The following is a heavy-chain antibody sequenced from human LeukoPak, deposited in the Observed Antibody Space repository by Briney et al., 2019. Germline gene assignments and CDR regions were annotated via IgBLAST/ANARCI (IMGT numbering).Heavy chain of an antibody. Sequence: GGSLRLSCAASGFTFSSYAMHWVRQAPGKGLEWVAVISYDGSNKYYADSVKGRFTISRDNSKNTLYLQMNSLRAEDTAVYYCATELRWKDHWGQGTLVTVSS. CDR2: ISYDGSNK. CDR1: GFTFSSYA. CDR3: ATELRWKDH. V-gene: IGHV3-30-3*01. J-gene: IGHJ4*02. D-gene: IGHD4-23*01.